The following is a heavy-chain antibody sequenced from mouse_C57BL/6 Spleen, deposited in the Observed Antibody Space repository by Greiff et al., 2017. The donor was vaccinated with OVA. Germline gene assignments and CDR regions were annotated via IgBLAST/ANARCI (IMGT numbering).Heavy chain of an antibody. V-gene: IGHV1-72*01. CDR3: ARSLYDYEVVGGYFDV. CDR1: GYTFTSYW. CDR2: IDPHSGGT. D-gene: IGHD2-4*01. J-gene: IGHJ1*03. Sequence: VQLQQPGAELVKPGASVKLSCKASGYTFTSYWMHWVKQRPGRGLEWIGRIDPHSGGTKYNEKFKSKATLTVDKPSSTAYMQLSSLTSEDSAVYYCARSLYDYEVVGGYFDVWGTGTTVTVSS.